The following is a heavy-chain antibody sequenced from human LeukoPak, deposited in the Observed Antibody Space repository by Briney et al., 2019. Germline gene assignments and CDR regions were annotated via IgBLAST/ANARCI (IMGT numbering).Heavy chain of an antibody. CDR2: INHSGST. CDR1: GGSFSGYY. J-gene: IGHJ4*02. CDR3: VRHYCSSTRCYSFSD. D-gene: IGHD2-2*01. V-gene: IGHV4-34*01. Sequence: SETLSLTCAVYGGSFSGYYWSWIRQPPGKGLEWIGEINHSGSTNYNPSLKSRVTISVDTSKNQFSLKLSSVTAADTAIYYCVRHYCSSTRCYSFSDWGQGTLVTVSS.